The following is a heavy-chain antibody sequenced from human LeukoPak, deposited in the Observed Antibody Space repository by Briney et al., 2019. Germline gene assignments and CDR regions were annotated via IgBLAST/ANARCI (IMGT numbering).Heavy chain of an antibody. CDR1: EFAFSDYA. CDR3: ADFGSGSYIFDY. V-gene: IGHV3-23*01. D-gene: IGHD3-10*01. CDR2: ISRNSAT. Sequence: GGSLRLPCVASEFAFSDYAMSWVRQAPGKGPEWVSTISRNSATWYADSVMGRFTISRDNSKSTLYLQMNSLRGEDTALYYCADFGSGSYIFDYWGQGSLVTVSS. J-gene: IGHJ4*02.